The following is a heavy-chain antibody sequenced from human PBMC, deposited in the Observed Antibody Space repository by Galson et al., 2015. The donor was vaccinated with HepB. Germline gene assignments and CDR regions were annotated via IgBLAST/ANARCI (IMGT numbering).Heavy chain of an antibody. CDR3: AKLIHFPGIGVDS. J-gene: IGHJ4*02. V-gene: IGHV3-74*01. D-gene: IGHD2-8*01. CDR2: ISSDGSSI. CDR1: GFTFSSYW. Sequence: SLRLSCAASGFTFSSYWMHWVRQAPGKGPVWVSRISSDGSSISYADSVKGRFTTSRDNAKNTLYLQMNSLRAVDTAVYYCAKLIHFPGIGVDSWGQGTLVTVSS.